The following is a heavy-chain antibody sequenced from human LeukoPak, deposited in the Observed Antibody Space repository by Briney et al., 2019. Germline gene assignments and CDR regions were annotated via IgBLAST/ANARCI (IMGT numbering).Heavy chain of an antibody. V-gene: IGHV1-2*02. D-gene: IGHD2-2*02. CDR2: INPNSGGT. J-gene: IGHJ3*02. Sequence: ASVKVSCKASGYTFTGYYMHWVRQAPGQGLEWMGWINPNSGGTNYAQKFQGRVTMTRDTSISTAYMELSRLRSDDTAVYYCASFIVVVPAAIGDAFDIWGQGTMVTVSS. CDR1: GYTFTGYY. CDR3: ASFIVVVPAAIGDAFDI.